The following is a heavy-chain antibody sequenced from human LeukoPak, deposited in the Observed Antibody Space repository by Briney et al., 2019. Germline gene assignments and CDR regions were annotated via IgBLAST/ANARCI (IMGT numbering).Heavy chain of an antibody. Sequence: SPSETLSLTCTVSIGSINSYXXSWIRQPXXXXXXXXXYXSYSGTPTYNPSLRSRVTISLDTSKTQFSLRLSSVTAADTAVYYCARQRTAPPIYEYYGMDIWGQGTTVTVSS. CDR2: XSYSGTP. CDR1: IGSINSYX. CDR3: ARQRTAPPIYEYYGMDI. D-gene: IGHD3-9*01. J-gene: IGHJ6*02. V-gene: IGHV4-59*08.